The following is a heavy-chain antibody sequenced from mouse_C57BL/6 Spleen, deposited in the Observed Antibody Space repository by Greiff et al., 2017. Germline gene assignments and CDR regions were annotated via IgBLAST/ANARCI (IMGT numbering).Heavy chain of an antibody. Sequence: QVQLQQSGAELAKPGASVKLSCKASGYTFTSYWMHWVKQRPGQGLEWIGYINPSSGYTKYNQKFKDKATVTADKSSITAYMQLSSLTYEDAAVYYCARSGGAMDYWGQGTSVTVSS. V-gene: IGHV1-7*01. CDR3: ARSGGAMDY. CDR1: GYTFTSYW. J-gene: IGHJ4*01. CDR2: INPSSGYT.